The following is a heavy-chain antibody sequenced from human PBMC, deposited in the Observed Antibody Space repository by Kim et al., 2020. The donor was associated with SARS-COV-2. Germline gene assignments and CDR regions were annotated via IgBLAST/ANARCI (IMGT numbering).Heavy chain of an antibody. CDR3: ARQWGLERSFDY. Sequence: SETLSLTCAVSGGSISSYYWSWIRQPPGERLEWIGYISYSGNTNYNPSLKSRGTISVDTSKNQFPLKLSSVTAADTAGYSCARQWGLERSFDYWGQGTL. J-gene: IGHJ4*02. D-gene: IGHD3-3*01. V-gene: IGHV4-59*08. CDR1: GGSISSYY. CDR2: ISYSGNT.